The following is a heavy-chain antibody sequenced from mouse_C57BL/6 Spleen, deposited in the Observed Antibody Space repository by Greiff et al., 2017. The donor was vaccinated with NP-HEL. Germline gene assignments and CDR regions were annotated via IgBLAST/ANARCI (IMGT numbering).Heavy chain of an antibody. D-gene: IGHD4-1*01. Sequence: EVQLVESGEGLVKPGGSLKLSCAASGFTFSSYAMSWVRQTPEKRLEWVAYISSGGDYIYYADTVKGRFTISRDNARNTLYLQMSSLKSEDTAMYYCTREGNWDGVMDYWGQGTSVTVSS. CDR1: GFTFSSYA. CDR2: ISSGGDYI. V-gene: IGHV5-9-1*02. J-gene: IGHJ4*01. CDR3: TREGNWDGVMDY.